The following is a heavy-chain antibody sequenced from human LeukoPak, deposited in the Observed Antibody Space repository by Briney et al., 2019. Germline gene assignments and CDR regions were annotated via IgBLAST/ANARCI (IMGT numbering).Heavy chain of an antibody. CDR1: GYSINSGYY. CDR2: ISHSGDT. D-gene: IGHD2-15*01. Sequence: PSETLSLTCAVSGYSINSGYYWGWIRQPPGKGLEWIGSISHSGDTYYNPSLKSRVTISIDTTTNPFSLNLSSVTAADTAVYYCARDSNCSGGNCYSHNWFDPWGQGTLVTVSS. V-gene: IGHV4-38-2*01. J-gene: IGHJ5*02. CDR3: ARDSNCSGGNCYSHNWFDP.